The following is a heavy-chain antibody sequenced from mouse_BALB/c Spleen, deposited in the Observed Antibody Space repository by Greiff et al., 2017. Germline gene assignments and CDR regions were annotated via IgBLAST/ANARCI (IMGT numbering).Heavy chain of an antibody. J-gene: IGHJ1*01. V-gene: IGHV5-17*02. CDR1: GFTFTSFG. CDR3: GRHYYGSFYWDFDV. CDR2: ISSGRSTI. Sequence: EVQRVESGGGLVQPGGSRKLSCAASGFTFTSFGMHWVRQAPEKGLEWVAYISSGRSTIYYADTVKGRFTISRDNPKNTLFLQMTNLRSEDTAMYYCGRHYYGSFYWDFDVWGAGTTVNVSS. D-gene: IGHD1-1*01.